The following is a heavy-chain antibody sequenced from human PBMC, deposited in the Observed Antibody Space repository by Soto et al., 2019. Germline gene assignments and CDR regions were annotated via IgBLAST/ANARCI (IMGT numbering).Heavy chain of an antibody. Sequence: GGSLRLSCAASGFTFSSYIMNWVRQAPGKGLEWVSSISSSSGYIYYADSVKGRFTISRDNAKNSLYLQMNGLRAEDTAVYYCARDQPGYSYGYGLGYWGQGTLVTVSS. V-gene: IGHV3-21*01. J-gene: IGHJ4*02. CDR2: ISSSSGYI. CDR3: ARDQPGYSYGYGLGY. CDR1: GFTFSSYI. D-gene: IGHD5-18*01.